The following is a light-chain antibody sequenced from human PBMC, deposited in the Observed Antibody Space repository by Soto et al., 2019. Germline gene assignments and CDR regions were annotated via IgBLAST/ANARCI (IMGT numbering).Light chain of an antibody. V-gene: IGKV1-33*01. Sequence: DIQMTHSPSSLSVSVGDRVSITCQASEDIGFSVKWYHQKPGRPPKLLIYDASNLDAGIPSRFSGRGSQTVFTLTISSLQPEDAGTYYCQQHHHLPWTFGQGTKVEIK. CDR2: DAS. CDR1: EDIGFS. J-gene: IGKJ1*01. CDR3: QQHHHLPWT.